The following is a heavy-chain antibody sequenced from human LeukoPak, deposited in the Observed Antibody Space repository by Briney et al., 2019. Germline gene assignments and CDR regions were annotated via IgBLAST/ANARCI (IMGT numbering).Heavy chain of an antibody. CDR2: IWYDGTNK. Sequence: PGGSLRLSCAASGFTFSSDGMHWVRQAPGQGLECVAVIWYDGTNKYYADYVKGRFTISRDNSKNTLYLQMTSLRAEDTAVYYCARAPTKFRRDWFDPWGQGTLVTVSS. J-gene: IGHJ5*02. CDR1: GFTFSSDG. D-gene: IGHD3-9*01. V-gene: IGHV3-33*01. CDR3: ARAPTKFRRDWFDP.